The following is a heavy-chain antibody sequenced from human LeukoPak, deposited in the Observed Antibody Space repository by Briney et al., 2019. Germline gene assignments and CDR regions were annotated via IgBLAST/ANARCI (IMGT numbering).Heavy chain of an antibody. CDR2: IIPIFGTA. Sequence: GASVKVSRKASGYTFTGYYMHWVRQAPGQGLEWMGGIIPIFGTANYAQKFQGRVTITADESTSTAYMELSSLRSEDTAVYYCARDMGVRQGYYYYYMDVWGKGTTVTISS. J-gene: IGHJ6*03. CDR3: ARDMGVRQGYYYYYMDV. D-gene: IGHD3-10*01. V-gene: IGHV1-69*13. CDR1: GYTFTGYY.